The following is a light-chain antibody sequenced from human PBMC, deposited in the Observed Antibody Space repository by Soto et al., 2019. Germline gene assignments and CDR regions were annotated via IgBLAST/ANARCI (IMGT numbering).Light chain of an antibody. Sequence: EIVMTQYPDTLSVSQGETGTLSCRARQMVRTNLAWHQHKPGQSPRLLSYGASNRASGFPARFSGSGSGTEFTLTISSLQSEDFTVYYCQQYNDNWPTFGQGTNADIK. J-gene: IGKJ1*01. V-gene: IGKV3-15*01. CDR2: GAS. CDR3: QQYNDNWPT. CDR1: QMVRTN.